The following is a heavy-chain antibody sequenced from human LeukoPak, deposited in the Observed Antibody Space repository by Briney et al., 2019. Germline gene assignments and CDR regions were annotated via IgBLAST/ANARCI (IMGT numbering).Heavy chain of an antibody. J-gene: IGHJ5*02. CDR1: GGSISSSNW. CDR2: IYHSGST. CDR3: ARQYCSGGSCYYLP. D-gene: IGHD2-15*01. V-gene: IGHV4-4*02. Sequence: SETLSLTCAVSGGSISSSNWWSWVRQPPGKGLEWIGEIYHSGSTDYNPSLKSRVTISIDTSKNQFSLKLSSVTAADTAVYYCARQYCSGGSCYYLPWGQGTLVTVSS.